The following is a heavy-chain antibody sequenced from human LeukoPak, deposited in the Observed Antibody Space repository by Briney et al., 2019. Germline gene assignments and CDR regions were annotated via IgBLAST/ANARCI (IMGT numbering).Heavy chain of an antibody. CDR2: ITVYNDDT. J-gene: IGHJ4*02. D-gene: IGHD3-10*01. Sequence: GASVKVSCKASGCTFSDYGINWVRQAPGQGLEWMGWITVYNDDTNYGQKFQGRVTMTTDTSTSTAYMELRRLRSDDTAVYYCTRDYSGDYWGQGTLVTVSS. V-gene: IGHV1-18*01. CDR3: TRDYSGDY. CDR1: GCTFSDYG.